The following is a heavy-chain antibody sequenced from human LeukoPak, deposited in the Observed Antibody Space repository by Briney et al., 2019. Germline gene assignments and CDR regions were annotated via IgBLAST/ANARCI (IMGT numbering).Heavy chain of an antibody. CDR1: GFTFSNYW. V-gene: IGHV3-74*01. Sequence: GSLVLSCAASGFTFSNYWMHWVRRAPGKGLVWVSRINSDGTTTTYAHSVKGRFTISRDNAKNTLYLQMNSLRVEDTAVYYCARDPHGYWWFDPWGQGTLVTVSS. CDR2: INSDGTTT. D-gene: IGHD5-18*01. J-gene: IGHJ5*02. CDR3: ARDPHGYWWFDP.